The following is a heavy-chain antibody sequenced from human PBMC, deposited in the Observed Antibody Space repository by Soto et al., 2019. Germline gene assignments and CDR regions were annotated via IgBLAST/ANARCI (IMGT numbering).Heavy chain of an antibody. V-gene: IGHV4-30-4*02. CDR3: ARVWGGAFDI. D-gene: IGHD3-10*01. J-gene: IGHJ3*02. CDR1: GGSISSGDYY. CDR2: IYYSGST. Sequence: SETLSLTCTVYGGSISSGDYYWRWIRQPPGKGLEWIGYIYYSGSTYYNPSLKSRVTISVDTSKNQFSLKLSSVTAADTAVYYCARVWGGAFDIWGQGTMVTVSS.